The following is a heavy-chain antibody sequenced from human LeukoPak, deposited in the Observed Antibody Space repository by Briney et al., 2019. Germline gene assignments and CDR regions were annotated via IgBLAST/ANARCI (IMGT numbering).Heavy chain of an antibody. CDR3: AREDTYGYGNDY. J-gene: IGHJ4*02. CDR2: ISGSSTYI. CDR1: GFTLSAYS. V-gene: IGHV3-21*01. Sequence: GGSLRLSCAAAGFTLSAYSMNWVRQAPGKGLEWVSSISGSSTYIYYADSVKGRFIISRDNAKNSLYLQMNSLRAEDTAVYYCAREDTYGYGNDYWGQGTLVTVSS. D-gene: IGHD5-18*01.